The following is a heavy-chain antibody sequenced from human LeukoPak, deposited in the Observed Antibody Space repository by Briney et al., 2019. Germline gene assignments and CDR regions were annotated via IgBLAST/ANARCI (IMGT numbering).Heavy chain of an antibody. V-gene: IGHV3-64*04. CDR1: GFTFSDYA. CDR2: ISTVIGRT. J-gene: IGHJ4*02. Sequence: GGSLRLSCSASGFTFSDYAMHWVRQAPGKGLEYVSAISTVIGRTFYADSVKGRFTISRDSSKSTVYLQMNSLRPEDTAVFYCARDSRNYFFDYWGQGTLVTVSS. CDR3: ARDSRNYFFDY.